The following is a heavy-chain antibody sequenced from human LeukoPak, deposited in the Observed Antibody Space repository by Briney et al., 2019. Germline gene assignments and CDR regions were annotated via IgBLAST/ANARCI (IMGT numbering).Heavy chain of an antibody. CDR2: INTNGRT. D-gene: IGHD5-12*01. CDR3: ATSYDYKVAPFDP. Sequence: PSETLSLTCAVSGGSIRDYQWSWIRQPPGKGLEWIGHINTNGRTDYNPSLRSRLTFSVDTSRDLFSLKLSSVTAADTAMYYCATSYDYKVAPFDPWGQGTLVTVSS. V-gene: IGHV4-4*09. J-gene: IGHJ5*02. CDR1: GGSIRDYQ.